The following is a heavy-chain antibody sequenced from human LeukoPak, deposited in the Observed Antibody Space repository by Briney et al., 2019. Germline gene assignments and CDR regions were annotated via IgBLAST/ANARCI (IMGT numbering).Heavy chain of an antibody. CDR1: GLTFSVSG. CDR2: ITTSGDST. V-gene: IGHV3-23*01. CDR3: AKRNCTGTNCYPLDY. Sequence: GGSLRLSCASSGLTFSVSGMHWVRQAPGKGLEWVSAITTSGDSTYYADSVKGRFTISRDNSKNTLYLQMNSLRAEDTAIYFCAKRNCTGTNCYPLDYWGRGTLVTVSS. D-gene: IGHD1-7*01. J-gene: IGHJ4*02.